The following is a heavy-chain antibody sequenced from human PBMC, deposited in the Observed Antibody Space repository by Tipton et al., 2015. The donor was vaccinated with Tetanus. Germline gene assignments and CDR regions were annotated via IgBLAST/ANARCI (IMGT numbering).Heavy chain of an antibody. CDR3: ARVKGTYNHYGLDV. J-gene: IGHJ6*02. D-gene: IGHD3-10*01. Sequence: TLSLTCTVSGVSISGYYWSWIRQPAGKGLEWIGRVDRSGTTTYNPSLKSRVTISEDRSKNQISLRLRSVTAADTAVYYCARVKGTYNHYGLDVWGQGTTVTVAS. CDR1: GVSISGYY. V-gene: IGHV4-4*07. CDR2: VDRSGTT.